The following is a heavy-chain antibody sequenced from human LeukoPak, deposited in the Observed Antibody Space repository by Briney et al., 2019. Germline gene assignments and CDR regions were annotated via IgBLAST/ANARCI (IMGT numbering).Heavy chain of an antibody. Sequence: ASVKVSCKASGGTFSSYTISWVRQAPGQGLEWMGRIIPILGIANYAQKFQGRVTITADKSTSTAYMELSSLRSEDTAVYYCARALRGSSGYYYDPVNKKWFDPWGQGTLVTVSS. J-gene: IGHJ5*02. D-gene: IGHD3-22*01. V-gene: IGHV1-69*02. CDR1: GGTFSSYT. CDR2: IIPILGIA. CDR3: ARALRGSSGYYYDPVNKKWFDP.